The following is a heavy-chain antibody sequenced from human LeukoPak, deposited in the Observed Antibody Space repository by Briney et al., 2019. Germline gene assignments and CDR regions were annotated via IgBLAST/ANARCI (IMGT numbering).Heavy chain of an antibody. CDR1: GFTVSSNY. V-gene: IGHV3-66*02. Sequence: GGSLRLSCAASGFTVSSNYMSWVRQAPRKGLEWVSVIYSGGSTYYADSVKGRFTISRDNSKNTLYLQMNSLGAEDTAVYYCAKGVRRPVYYDILTGAFYWGQGTLVTVSS. D-gene: IGHD3-9*01. J-gene: IGHJ4*02. CDR2: IYSGGST. CDR3: AKGVRRPVYYDILTGAFY.